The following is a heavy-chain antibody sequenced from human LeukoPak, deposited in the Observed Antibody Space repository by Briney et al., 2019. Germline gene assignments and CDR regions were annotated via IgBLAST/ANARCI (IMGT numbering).Heavy chain of an antibody. Sequence: PSETLSLICTVSGGFITGYYWSWIRQPPGKGLEWIGYIYSTGSTNYNPSFRGRVTISVDTSKNQFSLNLSSVTAADTAVYYCTRRTTVTTLDYWGQGTLVTVSS. CDR3: TRRTTVTTLDY. CDR1: GGFITGYY. V-gene: IGHV4-59*01. J-gene: IGHJ4*02. D-gene: IGHD4-17*01. CDR2: IYSTGST.